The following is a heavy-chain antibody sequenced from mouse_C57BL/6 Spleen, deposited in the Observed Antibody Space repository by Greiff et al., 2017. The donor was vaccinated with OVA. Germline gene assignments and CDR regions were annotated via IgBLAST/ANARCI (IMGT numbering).Heavy chain of an antibody. Sequence: VQLQQPGAELVMPGASVKLSCKASGYTFTSYWMHWVKQRPGQGLEWIGEIDPSDSYTNYNQKFKGKSTLTVDKSSSTAYMQLSSLTSEDSAVYYCARFTRWLGGAMDYWGQGTSVTVSS. CDR2: IDPSDSYT. V-gene: IGHV1-69*01. J-gene: IGHJ4*01. D-gene: IGHD2-3*01. CDR3: ARFTRWLGGAMDY. CDR1: GYTFTSYW.